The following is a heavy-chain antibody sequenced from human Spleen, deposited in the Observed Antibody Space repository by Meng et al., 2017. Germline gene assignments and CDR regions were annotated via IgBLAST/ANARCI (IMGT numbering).Heavy chain of an antibody. V-gene: IGHV3-53*01. D-gene: IGHD4-17*01. Sequence: GESLKISCAASGFSVSSNYMSWVRQAPGKGLEWVSVISTGGNAYYADSVQGRFTISRDSSKNTLYLHMNRLRPDDTAVYYCASQKKDYGPYDYWGQGTLVTVSS. CDR2: ISTGGNA. J-gene: IGHJ4*02. CDR3: ASQKKDYGPYDY. CDR1: GFSVSSNY.